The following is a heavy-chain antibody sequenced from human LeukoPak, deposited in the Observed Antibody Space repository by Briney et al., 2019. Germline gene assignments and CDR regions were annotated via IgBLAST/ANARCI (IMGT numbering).Heavy chain of an antibody. CDR3: ARRRLVRDNYYGMDV. CDR1: GFTVSSNY. D-gene: IGHD6-6*01. J-gene: IGHJ6*02. Sequence: GGSLRLSCAASGFTVSSNYMSWVRQAPGKGLEWVSCISSSSSYIYYADSVKGRFTISRDNAKNSVYLQMNSLRAEDTAVYYCARRRLVRDNYYGMDVWGQGTTVTVSS. V-gene: IGHV3-21*01. CDR2: ISSSSSYI.